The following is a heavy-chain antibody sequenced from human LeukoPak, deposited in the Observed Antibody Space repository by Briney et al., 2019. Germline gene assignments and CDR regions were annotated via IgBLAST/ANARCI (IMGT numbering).Heavy chain of an antibody. Sequence: SETLSLTCTVSGGSISSTTYYWRWIRQPPGKVLEWIGSIYFSGSTYYNPSLKSRVSISVDTSKNQFSLKLSSVTDADTAVYYCARDGMWFGEFRFDYWGQGTLVTVS. CDR2: IYFSGST. J-gene: IGHJ4*02. CDR1: GGSISSTTYY. D-gene: IGHD3-10*01. V-gene: IGHV4-39*07. CDR3: ARDGMWFGEFRFDY.